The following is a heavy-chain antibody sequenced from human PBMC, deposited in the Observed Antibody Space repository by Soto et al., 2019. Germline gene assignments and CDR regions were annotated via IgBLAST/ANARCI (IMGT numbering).Heavy chain of an antibody. Sequence: QVQLQESGPGLVKPSQTLSLTCTVSGGSISSGDYYWSWIRQPPGKGLEWIGYIYYSGSTYYNPSLKSRVTISVDTSKNQFSLKLSSVTAADTAVYYCARLLLWFGDHISAFDIWGQGTMVTVSS. D-gene: IGHD3-10*01. CDR2: IYYSGST. J-gene: IGHJ3*02. CDR1: GGSISSGDYY. CDR3: ARLLLWFGDHISAFDI. V-gene: IGHV4-30-4*01.